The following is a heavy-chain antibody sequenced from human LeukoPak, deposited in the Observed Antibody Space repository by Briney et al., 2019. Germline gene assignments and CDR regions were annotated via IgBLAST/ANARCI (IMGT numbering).Heavy chain of an antibody. CDR2: IIPIFGTA. J-gene: IGHJ5*02. V-gene: IGHV1-69*13. CDR1: GGTFSSYA. D-gene: IGHD3-10*01. CDR3: ASAHITMVRGVIITPGGWFDP. Sequence: SVKVSCKASGGTFSSYAISWVRQAPGQGLEWMGGIIPIFGTANYAQKFQGRVTITADESTSTAYMELSSLRSEDTAVYYCASAHITMVRGVIITPGGWFDPWGQGTLVTVSS.